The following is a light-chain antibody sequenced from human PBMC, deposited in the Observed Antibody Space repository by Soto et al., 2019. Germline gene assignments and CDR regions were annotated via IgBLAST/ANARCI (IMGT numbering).Light chain of an antibody. CDR1: QGIGNY. CDR3: QKYNRAPLT. Sequence: DVQMTQSPSSLSASIGDRVTITCRASQGIGNYLAWYQQRPGKVPKLLISAASTLQSGVPPRFSGSGSGTDFTLTINSLQPEDVATYYCQKYNRAPLTFGGGTKVEI. V-gene: IGKV1-27*01. CDR2: AAS. J-gene: IGKJ4*01.